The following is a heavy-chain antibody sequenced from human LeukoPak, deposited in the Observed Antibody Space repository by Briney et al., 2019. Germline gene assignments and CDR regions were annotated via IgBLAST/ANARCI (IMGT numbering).Heavy chain of an antibody. CDR1: GGSTTPYY. D-gene: IGHD3-10*01. V-gene: IGHV4-59*08. J-gene: IGHJ5*02. CDR3: ARHKSASGDFFDP. Sequence: SETLSLTCTVSGGSTTPYYWSWLRQPPGKGLEWIGYIFYSGSTIYNPSLKSRVAISIDTSNNQFSLKLSSVTAEDTALYYCARHKSASGDFFDPWGLGTLVTVSS. CDR2: IFYSGST.